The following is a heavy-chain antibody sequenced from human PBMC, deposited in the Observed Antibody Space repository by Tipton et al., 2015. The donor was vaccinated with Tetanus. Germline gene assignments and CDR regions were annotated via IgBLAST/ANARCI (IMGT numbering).Heavy chain of an antibody. CDR1: GGSFSGYY. V-gene: IGHV4-34*01. D-gene: IGHD2-8*01. CDR3: ARRRGGYCTNGVCFGAFDY. CDR2: INHSGST. Sequence: TLSLTCAVYGGSFSGYYWSWIRQPPGKGLEWIGEINHSGSTNYNPSLKSRVTISVDTSKNQFSRKLSSVTAADTAVYYCARRRGGYCTNGVCFGAFDYWGQGTLVTVSS. J-gene: IGHJ4*02.